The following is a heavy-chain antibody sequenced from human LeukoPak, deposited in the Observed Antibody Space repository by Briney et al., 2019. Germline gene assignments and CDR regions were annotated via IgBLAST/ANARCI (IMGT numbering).Heavy chain of an antibody. Sequence: TSETLSLTCTVSGASSSSSSYYWGWIRQPPGKGLEWIGSIYYSESTYYSPSLKSRVTISVDTSKNQFSLKLSSVTAADTAVYYCARHLTYYYDGSGYVVDYWGQGTLVTVSS. CDR1: GASSSSSSYY. CDR2: IYYSEST. CDR3: ARHLTYYYDGSGYVVDY. D-gene: IGHD3-22*01. J-gene: IGHJ4*02. V-gene: IGHV4-39*01.